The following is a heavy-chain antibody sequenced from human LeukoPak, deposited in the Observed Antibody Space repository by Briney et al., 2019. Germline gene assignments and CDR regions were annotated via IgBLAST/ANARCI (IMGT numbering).Heavy chain of an antibody. CDR1: GYTLTELS. Sequence: ASVKVSCKVSGYTLTELSMHWVRQAPGKGLEWMGGFDPEDGETIYAQKFQGRVTMTEDTSTDTAYMELSGLRSEDTAVYYCATVFVSAAGTPIPFDYWGQGTLVTVSS. V-gene: IGHV1-24*01. D-gene: IGHD6-13*01. CDR2: FDPEDGET. J-gene: IGHJ4*02. CDR3: ATVFVSAAGTPIPFDY.